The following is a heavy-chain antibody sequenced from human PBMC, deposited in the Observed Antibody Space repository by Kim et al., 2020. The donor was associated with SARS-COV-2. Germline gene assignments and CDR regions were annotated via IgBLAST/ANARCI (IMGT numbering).Heavy chain of an antibody. Sequence: GGSLRLSCAASGFTFDDYAMHWVRQAPGKGLEWVSGISWNSGSIGYADSVKGRFTISRDNAKNSLYLQMNSLRAEDTALYYCAKGAGYFDWLSAFDIWG. D-gene: IGHD3-9*01. CDR1: GFTFDDYA. J-gene: IGHJ3*02. V-gene: IGHV3-9*01. CDR2: ISWNSGSI. CDR3: AKGAGYFDWLSAFDI.